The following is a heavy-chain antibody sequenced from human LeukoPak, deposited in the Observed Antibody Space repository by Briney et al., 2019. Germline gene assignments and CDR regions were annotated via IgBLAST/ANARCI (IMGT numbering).Heavy chain of an antibody. CDR2: IGGSGDST. Sequence: PGGSLRLSCVASGFTFSNYWMHWVRQPPGKGLEWVSAIGGSGDSTYYADSVKGRFTISRDNSQNTLYLQMNSLRAEDTAVYYCAKDPLEQLSTIYFQNWGQGTLVTVSS. V-gene: IGHV3-23*01. CDR3: AKDPLEQLSTIYFQN. D-gene: IGHD6-6*01. CDR1: GFTFSNYW. J-gene: IGHJ1*01.